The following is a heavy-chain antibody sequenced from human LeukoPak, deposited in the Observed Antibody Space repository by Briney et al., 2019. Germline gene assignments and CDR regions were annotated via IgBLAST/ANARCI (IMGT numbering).Heavy chain of an antibody. D-gene: IGHD6-19*01. CDR1: GGSFRGYY. Sequence: KPSETLSLTCAVYGGSFRGYYWSGIRQPPGKGLERSGGINHSGSTNYNPSLKTRVTISVDTSKNQVSLKLSSVTAAATAVYYCARVVAAVADNCFDPWGQGTLVTVSS. CDR2: INHSGST. CDR3: ARVVAAVADNCFDP. V-gene: IGHV4-34*01. J-gene: IGHJ5*02.